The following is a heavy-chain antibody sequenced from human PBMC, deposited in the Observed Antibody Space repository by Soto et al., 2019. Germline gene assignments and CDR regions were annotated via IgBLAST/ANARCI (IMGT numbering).Heavy chain of an antibody. J-gene: IGHJ4*02. V-gene: IGHV1-69*13. CDR1: GGTFSSYR. Sequence: SVKVSCKASGGTFSSYRINWVRQAPGQGLERVGEIVPIYRTADYAQKFQGRVTITADESARTSYMKLRSLKSQDTAVYYCVRDSGAKLSSSWGQGTLVTVSS. CDR3: VRDSGAKLSSS. D-gene: IGHD6-13*01. CDR2: IVPIYRTA.